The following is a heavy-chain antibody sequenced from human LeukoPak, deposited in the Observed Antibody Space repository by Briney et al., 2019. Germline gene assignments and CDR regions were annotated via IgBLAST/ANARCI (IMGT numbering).Heavy chain of an antibody. V-gene: IGHV4-39*07. CDR2: IYYSGST. CDR1: GGSISSSSYY. J-gene: IGHJ6*03. D-gene: IGHD1-26*01. Sequence: SETLSLTCIVSGGSISSSSYYWGWIRQPPGKGLEWIGSIYYSGSTYYNPSLKSRVTISVDTSKNQFSLKLSSVTAADTAVYYCARGRVGATTSFYYYYYMDVWGKGTTVTVSS. CDR3: ARGRVGATTSFYYYYYMDV.